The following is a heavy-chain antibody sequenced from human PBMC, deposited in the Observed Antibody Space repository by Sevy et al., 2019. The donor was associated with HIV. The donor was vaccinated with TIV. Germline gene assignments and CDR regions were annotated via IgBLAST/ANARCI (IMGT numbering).Heavy chain of an antibody. CDR2: ISHDGSKK. D-gene: IGHD4-17*01. Sequence: GGFLRLSCAASGFIFDYYGMHWVRQAPGKGLEWVALISHDGSKKYYADSVKGRFTISRDNSKNTLYLQMNTLRRDDTPAYFCTKDPPVYGDFPYGMDVWGQGTTVTVSS. CDR1: GFIFDYYG. J-gene: IGHJ6*02. V-gene: IGHV3-30*18. CDR3: TKDPPVYGDFPYGMDV.